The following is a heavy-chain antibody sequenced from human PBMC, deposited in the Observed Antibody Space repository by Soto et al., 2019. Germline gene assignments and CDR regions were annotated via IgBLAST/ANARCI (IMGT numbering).Heavy chain of an antibody. CDR3: ARDQEVDYGAAFDI. CDR2: IWYDGSNK. V-gene: IGHV3-33*01. Sequence: GGSLRLSCAASGFTFSSYGMHWVRQAPGKGLEWVAVIWYDGSNKYYADSVKGRFTISRDNSKNTLYLQMNSLSAEDTAVYYCARDQEVDYGAAFDIWGQGTMVTVSS. D-gene: IGHD4-17*01. CDR1: GFTFSSYG. J-gene: IGHJ3*02.